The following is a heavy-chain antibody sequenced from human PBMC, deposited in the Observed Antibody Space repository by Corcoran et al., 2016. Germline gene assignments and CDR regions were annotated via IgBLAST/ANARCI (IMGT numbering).Heavy chain of an antibody. CDR1: GFTFRNYG. V-gene: IGHV3-33*01. CDR3: ARDRDSSYYDL. D-gene: IGHD2-15*01. Sequence: QVQLVESGGGVVQPGRSLRLSCAASGFTFRNYGMHWVRQAPGKGLEWVTFIWYDGSNKYYVDSVEGRFTISRDNSKNTLSLQMNSLRAEDRAIYFCARDRDSSYYDLWGRGTLVTVSS. CDR2: IWYDGSNK. J-gene: IGHJ2*01.